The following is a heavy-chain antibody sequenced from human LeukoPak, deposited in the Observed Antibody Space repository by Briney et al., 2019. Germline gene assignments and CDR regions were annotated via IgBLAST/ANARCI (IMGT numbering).Heavy chain of an antibody. D-gene: IGHD6-19*01. CDR1: GGTFSSYA. V-gene: IGHV1-69*04. J-gene: IGHJ5*02. CDR3: ARDHTRSRVDA. CDR2: IIPILGIA. Sequence: SVKVSCKASGGTFSSYAISWVRQAPGQGLEWMGRIIPILGIANYAQKFQGRVTITADKSTSTAYMELSSLRSEDTAVSYCARDHTRSRVDAWGQGTLVTVSS.